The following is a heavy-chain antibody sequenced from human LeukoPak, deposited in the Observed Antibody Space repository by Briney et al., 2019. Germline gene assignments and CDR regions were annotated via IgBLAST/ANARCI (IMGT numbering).Heavy chain of an antibody. CDR3: ARSMYQPLLYLNWFDP. CDR2: IYYSGST. CDR1: GGSISSSSYY. Sequence: SETLSLTCTVSGGSISSSSYYWGWIRQPPGKGLEWIGSIYYSGSTYYNPSLKSRVTISVDTSKNQFSLKLSSVTAADTAVYYCARSMYQPLLYLNWFDPWGQGTLVTVSS. V-gene: IGHV4-39*07. J-gene: IGHJ5*02. D-gene: IGHD2-2*02.